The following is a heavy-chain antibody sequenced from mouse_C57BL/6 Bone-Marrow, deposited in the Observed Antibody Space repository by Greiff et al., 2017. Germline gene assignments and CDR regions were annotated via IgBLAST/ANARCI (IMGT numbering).Heavy chain of an antibody. CDR3: ARKGVVADYAMDY. CDR1: GFSLTSYA. D-gene: IGHD1-1*01. V-gene: IGHV2-9-1*01. J-gene: IGHJ4*01. CDR2: IWTGEGT. Sequence: VQGVESGPGLVAPSQSLSITCTVSGFSLTSYAISWVRQPPGKGLEWLGVIWTGEGTNYNSALKSRLSISKVNSKSQVFLKMNSLQTYDTARYYCARKGVVADYAMDYWGQGTSVTVAS.